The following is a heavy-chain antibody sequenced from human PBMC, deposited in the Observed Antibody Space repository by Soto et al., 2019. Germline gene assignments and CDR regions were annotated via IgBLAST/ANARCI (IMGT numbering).Heavy chain of an antibody. CDR1: GFSLSTSGVG. D-gene: IGHD3-16*02. J-gene: IGHJ6*02. V-gene: IGHV2-5*01. Sequence: SGPTLVNPTQTLTLTCTFSGFSLSTSGVGVGWIRQPPGKALEWLALIYWNDDKRYSPSLKSRLTITKDTSKNQVVLTMTNMDPVDTATYYCAHTIAPRTDHYYYGMDVWGQGTTVTVYS. CDR3: AHTIAPRTDHYYYGMDV. CDR2: IYWNDDK.